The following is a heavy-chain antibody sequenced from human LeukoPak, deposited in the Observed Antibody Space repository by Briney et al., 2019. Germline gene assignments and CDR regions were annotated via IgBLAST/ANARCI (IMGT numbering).Heavy chain of an antibody. J-gene: IGHJ4*02. CDR1: GYTFTDYY. D-gene: IGHD6-19*01. CDR2: INPKSGGT. V-gene: IGHV1-2*02. CDR3: ARDGADSSGWYYFDY. Sequence: EASVKVSCKASGYTFTDYYMHWVRQAPGQGLEWMGWINPKSGGTKYAQNFEGRVTMTTDTSISTAYMELSSLRSEDTAVYYCARDGADSSGWYYFDYWGQGTLVTVSS.